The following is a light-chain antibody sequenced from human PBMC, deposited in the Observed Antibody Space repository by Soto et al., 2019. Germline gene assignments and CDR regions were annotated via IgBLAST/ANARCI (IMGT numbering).Light chain of an antibody. J-gene: IGKJ1*01. Sequence: EIMMTQSLATLSVSPGERATLSCRASQSVSSSLAWYQQKPGQAPRLLIYGASTRATGIPARFSGSGSGTEFTLTINSLQSEDFAVYYCQQYNNWWTFGQGTKVEIK. CDR2: GAS. V-gene: IGKV3-15*01. CDR3: QQYNNWWT. CDR1: QSVSSS.